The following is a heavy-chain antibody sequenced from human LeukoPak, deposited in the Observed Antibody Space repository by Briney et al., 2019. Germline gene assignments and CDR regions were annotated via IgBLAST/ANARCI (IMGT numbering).Heavy chain of an antibody. CDR1: GFTFSAYV. V-gene: IGHV3-30*04. CDR2: ISNDGNEK. J-gene: IGHJ4*01. Sequence: GGSLILSCAASGFTFSAYVMHWVRQAPGKGLECVAVISNDGNEKYYADSVKGRLSISRDNSKNTLYLQMSSLRTEDTAVYYCVRDGGYTGGWTYGAGDYWGQGNLVTVSS. D-gene: IGHD2-8*02. CDR3: VRDGGYTGGWTYGAGDY.